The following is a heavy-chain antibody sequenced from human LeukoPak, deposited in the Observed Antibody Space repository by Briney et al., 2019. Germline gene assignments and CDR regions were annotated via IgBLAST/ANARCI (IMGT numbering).Heavy chain of an antibody. V-gene: IGHV3-23*01. CDR2: ISGSGGTT. CDR1: GFTFSSYA. CDR3: AKGYCASFTCYSRFDP. D-gene: IGHD2-21*02. Sequence: PGGSLRLSCAASGFTFSSYAMSWVRQAPGKGLVWVSAISGSGGTTYYADSVKGRFTISRDNYKNKLFLQMNSLRAEDTALYYCAKGYCASFTCYSRFDPWGQGTLVTVSS. J-gene: IGHJ5*02.